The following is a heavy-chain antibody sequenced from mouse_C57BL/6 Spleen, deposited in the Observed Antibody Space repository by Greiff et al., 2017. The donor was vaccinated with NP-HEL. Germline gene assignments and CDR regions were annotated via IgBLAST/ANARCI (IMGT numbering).Heavy chain of an antibody. CDR3: APYYSHYPFAY. CDR2: IDPSDSYT. J-gene: IGHJ3*01. CDR1: GYTFTSYW. Sequence: QVQLQQSGAELVRPGTSVKLSCKASGYTFTSYWMHWVNQRPGQGLEWIGVIDPSDSYTNYNQKFKGKATLTVDTSSSTAYMQLSSLTSEDSAAYYCAPYYSHYPFAYWGQGTLVTVSA. D-gene: IGHD2-5*01. V-gene: IGHV1-59*01.